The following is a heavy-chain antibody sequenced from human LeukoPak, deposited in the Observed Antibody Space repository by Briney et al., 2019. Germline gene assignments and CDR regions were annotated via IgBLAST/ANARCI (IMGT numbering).Heavy chain of an antibody. Sequence: SETLSLTCAVSGGSFSGYYWSWIRQPPGKGLEWIGEINHSGSTNYNPSLKSRVTISVDTSKNQFSLKLSSVTAADTAVYYCARGVNFRPNLFGVVIIPVSGFDYWGQGTLVTVSS. CDR3: ARGVNFRPNLFGVVIIPVSGFDY. V-gene: IGHV4-34*01. CDR2: INHSGST. J-gene: IGHJ4*02. D-gene: IGHD3-3*01. CDR1: GGSFSGYY.